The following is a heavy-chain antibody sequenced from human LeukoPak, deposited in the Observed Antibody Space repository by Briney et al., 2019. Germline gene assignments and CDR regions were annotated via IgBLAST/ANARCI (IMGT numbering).Heavy chain of an antibody. V-gene: IGHV3-74*01. CDR3: ARDKVVGATHFDY. Sequence: GGSLRLSCAASGFTFSSYWMHWVRQAPGKRLVWVSRINSDGINTSYADSVKGRFTISRDNAKNTLNLQMNSLRAEDTAVYYCARDKVVGATHFDYWGQGTLVTVSS. CDR2: INSDGINT. D-gene: IGHD1-26*01. CDR1: GFTFSSYW. J-gene: IGHJ4*02.